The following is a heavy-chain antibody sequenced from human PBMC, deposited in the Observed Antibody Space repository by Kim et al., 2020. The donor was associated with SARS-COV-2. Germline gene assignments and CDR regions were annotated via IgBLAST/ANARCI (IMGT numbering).Heavy chain of an antibody. V-gene: IGHV4-59*09. CDR2: T. Sequence: TNYTPPLKRRVTISVDTAKNQFSLKLSSVTAADTAVYYCARGTVNWFDPWGQGTLVTVSS. CDR3: ARGTVNWFDP. D-gene: IGHD4-17*01. J-gene: IGHJ5*02.